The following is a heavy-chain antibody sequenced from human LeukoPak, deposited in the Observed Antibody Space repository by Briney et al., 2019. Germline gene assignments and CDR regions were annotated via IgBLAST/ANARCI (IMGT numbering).Heavy chain of an antibody. V-gene: IGHV4-61*02. J-gene: IGHJ5*02. CDR3: ARGLSSSWYWFNT. D-gene: IGHD6-13*01. CDR1: GGSISSESYY. Sequence: SETLSLTCTVSGGSISSESYYWSWIRQPAGKGLEWIGRINTSENINYNPSLKSRVTISVDTSNNQFSLKLSSLTAADTAVYYCARGLSSSWYWFNTWGQGTLVTVSS. CDR2: INTSENI.